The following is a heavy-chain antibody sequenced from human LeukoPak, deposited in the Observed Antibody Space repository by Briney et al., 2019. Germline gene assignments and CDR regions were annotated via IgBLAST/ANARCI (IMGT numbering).Heavy chain of an antibody. V-gene: IGHV3-23*01. CDR1: GFTFSNYA. CDR3: ANQAGHGFYYFDY. Sequence: PGGSLRLSCAASGFTFSNYAMSWVRQAPEKGLEWVSGISAGAGSTNYADSVKGRFTISRDNSKNTLYLQMNSLRAEDTAVYYCANQAGHGFYYFDYWGQGTLVTVSS. CDR2: ISAGAGST. D-gene: IGHD5-24*01. J-gene: IGHJ4*02.